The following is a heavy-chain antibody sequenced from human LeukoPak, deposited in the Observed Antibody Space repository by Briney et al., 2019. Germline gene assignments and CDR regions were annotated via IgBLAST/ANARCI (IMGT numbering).Heavy chain of an antibody. CDR1: GFTFSSHW. Sequence: GGSLRLSCGASGFTFSSHWMSWVRQAPGKGLEWVAIINPDGSWGTFVDSVKGRFTISRDNAKNSLYLQMNSLRAEDTAVYYCARDLGIAAHAFDIWGQGTMVTVSS. CDR3: ARDLGIAAHAFDI. CDR2: INPDGSWG. D-gene: IGHD6-13*01. V-gene: IGHV3-7*01. J-gene: IGHJ3*02.